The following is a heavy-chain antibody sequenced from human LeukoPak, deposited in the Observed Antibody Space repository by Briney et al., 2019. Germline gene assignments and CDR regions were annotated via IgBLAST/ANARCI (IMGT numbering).Heavy chain of an antibody. CDR3: GRAPRGDYYDSRGYFDS. D-gene: IGHD3-22*01. J-gene: IGHJ4*02. CDR2: IYSGGST. Sequence: GGSLRLSCAASGFTFSSNYMSWVRQAPGKGLEWVSAIYSGGSTSYSDSSKDRFTISSDNSKNTPYLLINSMRTADKTVYYYGRAPRGDYYDSRGYFDSWGQGTLVTVSS. V-gene: IGHV3-66*01. CDR1: GFTFSSNY.